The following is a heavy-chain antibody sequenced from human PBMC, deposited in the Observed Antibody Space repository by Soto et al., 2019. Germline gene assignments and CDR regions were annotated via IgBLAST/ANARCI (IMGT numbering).Heavy chain of an antibody. Sequence: QVQLVQSGAEVKKPGASVKVSCKASGYTFTSYGLSWVRQAPGQGLEWMGWISAYNVNTNYAQKIQGXXSXTXXTSTSTAYMELRSLRSDDTAVYYCARVDTGDAFDIWGQGTMVTVSS. D-gene: IGHD5-18*01. V-gene: IGHV1-18*01. CDR1: GYTFTSYG. CDR3: ARVDTGDAFDI. CDR2: ISAYNVNT. J-gene: IGHJ3*02.